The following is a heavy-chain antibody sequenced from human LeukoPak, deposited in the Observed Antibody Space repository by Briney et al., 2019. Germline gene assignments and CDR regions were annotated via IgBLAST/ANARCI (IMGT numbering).Heavy chain of an antibody. Sequence: GASVKVSCKASGYTFTGYYMDWVRQPPGQGLEWMGWINTNSGGTNYAQKFQGRVTMTRDTSISTAYMKLSMLKSNDRAVYYWARIRSSGWHYDYWGQGTLVTVSS. CDR3: ARIRSSGWHYDY. CDR2: INTNSGGT. V-gene: IGHV1-2*02. CDR1: GYTFTGYY. D-gene: IGHD6-19*01. J-gene: IGHJ4*02.